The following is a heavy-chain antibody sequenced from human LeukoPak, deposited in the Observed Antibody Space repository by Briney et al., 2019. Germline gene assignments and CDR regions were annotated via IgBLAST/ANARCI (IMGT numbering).Heavy chain of an antibody. Sequence: GGTLRLSCAASGFTFRRYGMSWVRQAPGKGLEWASYISSSGSTIYYADSVKGRFTISRDNAKNSLYLQMNSLRAEDTAVYYCAELGITMIGGVWGKGTTVTISS. D-gene: IGHD3-10*02. CDR3: AELGITMIGGV. J-gene: IGHJ6*04. CDR1: GFTFRRYG. V-gene: IGHV3-48*03. CDR2: ISSSGSTI.